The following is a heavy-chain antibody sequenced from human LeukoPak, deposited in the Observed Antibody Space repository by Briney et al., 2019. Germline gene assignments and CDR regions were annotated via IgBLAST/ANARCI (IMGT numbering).Heavy chain of an antibody. CDR1: GGSISSYY. Sequence: SETLSLTCTVSGGSISSYYWSWIRQPPGKGLEWIGYIYYSGSTNYNPSLKSRVTISVDTSKNQFSLKLSSVTAADTAVYYCAREGSSGYYYVHWGQGTLVTVSS. CDR2: IYYSGST. D-gene: IGHD3-22*01. V-gene: IGHV4-59*12. J-gene: IGHJ4*02. CDR3: AREGSSGYYYVH.